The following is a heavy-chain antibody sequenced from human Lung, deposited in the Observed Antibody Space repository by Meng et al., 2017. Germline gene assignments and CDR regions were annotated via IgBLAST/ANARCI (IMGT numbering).Heavy chain of an antibody. J-gene: IGHJ2*01. D-gene: IGHD6-13*01. V-gene: IGHV1-18*01. CDR1: GYIFTNFD. CDR2: ISVKNGEA. CDR3: ARYVPNGSFWYFDF. Sequence: SDADRKRPRSLAQVSCTAFGYIFTNFDISWVRQAPGQGLEWMGWISVKNGEAKYPQNFQGRVTMTTDTTTSTAYMELRSLTSDDTAVYYCARYVPNGSFWYFDFWGRGTLVTVSS.